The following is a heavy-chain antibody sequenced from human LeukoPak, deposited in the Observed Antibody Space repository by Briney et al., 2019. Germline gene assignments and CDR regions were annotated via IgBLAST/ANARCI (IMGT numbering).Heavy chain of an antibody. CDR2: MNGNSGNT. D-gene: IGHD3-10*01. CDR3: ARAASGSYLREGFDT. Sequence: GSVKDTCKASGYTFISYDINWVRQATGQGLEWMGWMNGNSGNTGYAQKFQGRVTFTRDTSIGTAHMELSSLRYEDTAVYYCARAASGSYLREGFDTWGQGTLVTVSS. CDR1: GYTFISYD. J-gene: IGHJ5*02. V-gene: IGHV1-8*01.